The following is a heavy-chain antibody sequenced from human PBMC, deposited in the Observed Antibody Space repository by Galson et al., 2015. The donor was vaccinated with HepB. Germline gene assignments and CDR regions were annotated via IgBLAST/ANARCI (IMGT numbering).Heavy chain of an antibody. V-gene: IGHV3-74*01. CDR2: INGDGSST. CDR3: ARGVGSTWGLVDY. CDR1: GFTFSSYW. J-gene: IGHJ4*02. Sequence: SLRLSCAASGFTFSSYWMHWVRQAPGKGLVWVSRINGDGSSTSYADSVKGRFTISRDNAKNTLYLQVNSLRAEDTAVYYCARGVGSTWGLVDYCGQGTLATVSS. D-gene: IGHD1-26*01.